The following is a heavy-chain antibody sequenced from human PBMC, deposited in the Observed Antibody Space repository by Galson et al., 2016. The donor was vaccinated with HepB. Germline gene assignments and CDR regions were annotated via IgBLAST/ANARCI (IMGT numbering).Heavy chain of an antibody. CDR1: GASISSYY. Sequence: SETLSLTCTVSGASISSYYWSWFRQPPGRELEWIGFIYYSGNTRYNPSLKSRVSISLDTSKSQFSLKLRSVTAADAAVYYCASDGPGSGSNYDYCGADVWGQGATVTVSS. CDR2: IYYSGNT. CDR3: ASDGPGSGSNYDYCGADV. D-gene: IGHD3-10*01. J-gene: IGHJ6*02. V-gene: IGHV4-59*01.